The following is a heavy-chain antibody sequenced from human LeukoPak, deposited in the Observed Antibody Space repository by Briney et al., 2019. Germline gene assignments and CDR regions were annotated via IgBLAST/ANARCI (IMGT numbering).Heavy chain of an antibody. J-gene: IGHJ4*02. Sequence: SETLSLTCAVYGESFSGYYWSWIRQPPGKGLEWIGEINHSGSTNYNPSLKSRVTISVDTSKNQFSLKLSSVTAADTAVYYCARGIRFPDYWGQGTLVTVSS. CDR3: ARGIRFPDY. CDR1: GESFSGYY. V-gene: IGHV4-34*01. CDR2: INHSGST. D-gene: IGHD3-3*01.